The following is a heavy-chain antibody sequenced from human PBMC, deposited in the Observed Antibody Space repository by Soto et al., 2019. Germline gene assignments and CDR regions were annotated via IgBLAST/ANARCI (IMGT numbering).Heavy chain of an antibody. CDR2: IDPSDSYT. Sequence: GESLKISCKGSGYSFTSYWISWVRQMPGKGLEWMGRIDPSDSYTNYSPSFQGHVTISADKSISTAYLQWSSLKASDTAMYYCASSDYGDYYYGMDVWGQGTTVTVSS. CDR3: ASSDYGDYYYGMDV. J-gene: IGHJ6*02. CDR1: GYSFTSYW. D-gene: IGHD4-17*01. V-gene: IGHV5-10-1*01.